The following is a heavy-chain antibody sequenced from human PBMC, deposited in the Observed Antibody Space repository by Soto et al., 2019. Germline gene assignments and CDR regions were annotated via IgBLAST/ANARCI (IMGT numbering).Heavy chain of an antibody. J-gene: IGHJ4*02. V-gene: IGHV4-39*01. CDR1: GVSISSSSYY. CDR2: IYYSGST. Sequence: SDTLSLTCTVSGVSISSSSYYWGWIRQPPGKGLEWIGSIYYSGSTYYNPSLKSRVTISVDTSKNQFSLKLSSVTAADTAVYYCARSGYSYGYYFDYWGQGTLVTVSS. D-gene: IGHD5-18*01. CDR3: ARSGYSYGYYFDY.